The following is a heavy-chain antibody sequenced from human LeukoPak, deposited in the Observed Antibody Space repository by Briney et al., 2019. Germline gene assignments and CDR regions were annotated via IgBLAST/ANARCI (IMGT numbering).Heavy chain of an antibody. J-gene: IGHJ5*02. D-gene: IGHD3-16*02. Sequence: SETLSLTCTVSGGSISSYYWSWIRQPAGKGLEWIVRIYTSGSTNYNPSLKSRVTISVDTSKNQFSLKLSSVTAADTAVYYCARGFETYYDYVWGSYRYWFDPWGQGTLVTVSS. CDR3: ARGFETYYDYVWGSYRYWFDP. CDR2: IYTSGST. V-gene: IGHV4-4*07. CDR1: GGSISSYY.